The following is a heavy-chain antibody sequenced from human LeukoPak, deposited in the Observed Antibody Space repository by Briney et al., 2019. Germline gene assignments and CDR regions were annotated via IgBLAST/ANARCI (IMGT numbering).Heavy chain of an antibody. CDR3: ARGAPYRSDWFEP. J-gene: IGHJ5*02. CDR1: GFTFSSYG. D-gene: IGHD6-19*01. Sequence: ASVKVSCKASGFTFSSYGISWVRQAPGQGLEWMAWISAYNGNTNYAQKLQGRVTMTTDTSTSTAYMELRSLRSDDTAVYLCARGAPYRSDWFEPWGEGTLVTVSS. V-gene: IGHV1-18*01. CDR2: ISAYNGNT.